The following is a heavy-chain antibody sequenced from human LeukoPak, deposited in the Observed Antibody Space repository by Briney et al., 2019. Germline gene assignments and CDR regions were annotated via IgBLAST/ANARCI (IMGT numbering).Heavy chain of an antibody. CDR1: GGSISSYY. J-gene: IGHJ3*02. D-gene: IGHD3-22*01. CDR2: IYYSGST. V-gene: IGHV4-59*01. CDR3: ARDGGYYDSSGYYYHAFDI. Sequence: PSETLSLTCTVSGGSISSYYWSWIRQPPGKGLEWIGYIYYSGSTNYNPSLKSRVTISVDTSKNQFSLKLNSVTAADTAVYYCARDGGYYDSSGYYYHAFDIWGQGTMVTVSS.